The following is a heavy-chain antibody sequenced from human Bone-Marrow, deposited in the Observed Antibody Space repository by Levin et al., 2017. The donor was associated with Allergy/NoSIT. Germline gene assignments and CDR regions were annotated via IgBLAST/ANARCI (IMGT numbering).Heavy chain of an antibody. D-gene: IGHD3-10*01. Sequence: GESLKISCAASGFTFSSYGMHWVRQAPGKGLEWVAVISYDGSNKYYADSVKGRFTISRDNSKNTLYLQMNSLRAEDTAVYYCVSLRPYWGQGTLVTVSS. CDR2: ISYDGSNK. CDR3: VSLRPY. V-gene: IGHV3-30*03. CDR1: GFTFSSYG. J-gene: IGHJ4*02.